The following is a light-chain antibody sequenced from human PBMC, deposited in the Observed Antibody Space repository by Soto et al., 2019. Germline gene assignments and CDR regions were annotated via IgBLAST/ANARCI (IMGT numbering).Light chain of an antibody. V-gene: IGKV1-39*01. CDR1: QSISSY. CDR2: DAS. CDR3: QQSYSTPYT. J-gene: IGKJ2*01. Sequence: DIQMTQSPSSLSASVGDRVTITCRASQSISSYLNWYQQKPGKAPKLLIYDASSLQSGVPSRFSDSGSWTDFTLTISSLQPEDFATYYCQQSYSTPYTFGQGTKLEIK.